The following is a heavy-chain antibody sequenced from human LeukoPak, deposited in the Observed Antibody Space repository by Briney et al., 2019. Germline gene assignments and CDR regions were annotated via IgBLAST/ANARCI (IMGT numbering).Heavy chain of an antibody. J-gene: IGHJ3*02. CDR3: ARWRRAVVIVHDAFDI. V-gene: IGHV3-30*04. Sequence: GRSLRLSCAASGFAFDSFTMTWVRQAPGKGPEWVAALSSDGRNKYYRDSVKGRFTISRDNSKNTLYLQMGSLSTDDTAVYYCARWRRAVVIVHDAFDIWGQGTMVTVS. CDR2: LSSDGRNK. CDR1: GFAFDSFT. D-gene: IGHD3-22*01.